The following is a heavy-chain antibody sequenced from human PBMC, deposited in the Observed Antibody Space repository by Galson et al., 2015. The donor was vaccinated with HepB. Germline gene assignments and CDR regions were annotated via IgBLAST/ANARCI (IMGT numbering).Heavy chain of an antibody. D-gene: IGHD3-22*01. V-gene: IGHV3-21*01. J-gene: IGHJ3*02. CDR1: GFTFSPYSYS. CDR3: ARDAWFEYQDSSGRPAGAFDN. CDR2: ISSSSTYI. Sequence: SLRLSCAASGFTFSPYSYSMHWVRQAPGKGLEWVSSISSSSTYIYYADSVKGRFTISRDNAKNSLYLQMNSLRAEDTAVYYCARDAWFEYQDSSGRPAGAFDNGCQVTMVTVSS.